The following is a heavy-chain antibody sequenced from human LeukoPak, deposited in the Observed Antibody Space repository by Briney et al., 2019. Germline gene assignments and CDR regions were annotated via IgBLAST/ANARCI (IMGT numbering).Heavy chain of an antibody. J-gene: IGHJ6*03. V-gene: IGHV4-59*01. CDR3: ARGYCSGGSCYSYYYYNYMDV. D-gene: IGHD2-15*01. Sequence: SETLSLTCTVSGGSISNYYWNWIRQPPEKGLAGIGYIYYSGTTNYNPSLKGRVSMSVDTSKNQFSLKLSSVTAADTAVYYCARGYCSGGSCYSYYYYNYMDVWGKGTTVTVSS. CDR2: IYYSGTT. CDR1: GGSISNYY.